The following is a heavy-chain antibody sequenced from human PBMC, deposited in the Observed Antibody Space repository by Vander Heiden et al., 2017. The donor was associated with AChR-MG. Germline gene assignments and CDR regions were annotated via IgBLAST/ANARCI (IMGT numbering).Heavy chain of an antibody. Sequence: EVQLLESGGGLVQPGGSLSLSCAASGFPLSNYAMSWVRQAPGKGLEWVSSITGSGGSTYYADSVKGRFTISRDNPKNTLSLQMNSLRAEDTAVYHCAKSPSHFTVTTRVIDYWGQGTLVTVSS. CDR3: AKSPSHFTVTTRVIDY. CDR2: ITGSGGST. V-gene: IGHV3-23*01. J-gene: IGHJ4*02. CDR1: GFPLSNYA. D-gene: IGHD4-17*01.